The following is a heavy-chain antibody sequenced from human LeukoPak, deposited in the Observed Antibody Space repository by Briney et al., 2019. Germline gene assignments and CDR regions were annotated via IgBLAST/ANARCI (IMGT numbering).Heavy chain of an antibody. V-gene: IGHV3-23*01. CDR2: ISGSGISR. CDR3: AKDREEGNRRYTNARLDC. J-gene: IGHJ4*02. CDR1: GFTFGNYA. Sequence: GGSLRLSCVASGFTFGNYALSWVRQAPGKGLEWVSSISGSGISRYHAASVKGRFTISSDNSKNTLYLQMNSLRVEDTAVYYCAKDREEGNRRYTNARLDCWGQGTLVTVSS. D-gene: IGHD1-1*01.